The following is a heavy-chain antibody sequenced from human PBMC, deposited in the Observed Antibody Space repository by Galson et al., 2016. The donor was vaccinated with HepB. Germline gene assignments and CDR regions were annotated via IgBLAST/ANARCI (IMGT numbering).Heavy chain of an antibody. CDR3: AKEGIAVAGRGYYFYY. V-gene: IGHV3-48*01. Sequence: SLRLSCAASGFTFSSYSMNWVRQAPGKGLEWVAYTRNIDTTVHYGDSVKGRFTISRDNAKSSMYLQMNSLRPEDTALYYCAKEGIAVAGRGYYFYYWGQGTPVTVSS. D-gene: IGHD6-19*01. J-gene: IGHJ4*02. CDR1: GFTFSSYS. CDR2: TRNIDTTV.